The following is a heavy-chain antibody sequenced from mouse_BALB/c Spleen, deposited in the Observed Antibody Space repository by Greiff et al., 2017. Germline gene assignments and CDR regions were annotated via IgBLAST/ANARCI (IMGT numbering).Heavy chain of an antibody. Sequence: QVQLQQSGAELVKPGASVKLSCKASGYTFTSYYMYWVKQRPGQGLEWIGGINPSNGGTNFNEKFKSKATLTVDKSSSTAYMQLSSLTSEDSAVYYCTRAYYGNLWYFDVWGAGTTVTVSS. J-gene: IGHJ1*01. CDR3: TRAYYGNLWYFDV. D-gene: IGHD2-10*01. CDR1: GYTFTSYY. V-gene: IGHV1S81*02. CDR2: INPSNGGT.